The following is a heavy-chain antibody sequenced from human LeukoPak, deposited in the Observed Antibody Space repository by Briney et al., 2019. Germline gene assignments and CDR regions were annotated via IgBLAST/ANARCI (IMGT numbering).Heavy chain of an antibody. D-gene: IGHD6-13*01. CDR3: ARGRGSSWYYFDS. J-gene: IGHJ4*02. CDR2: IYASGNT. V-gene: IGHV4-4*07. CDR1: GGSISSYY. Sequence: SETLSLTCTVSGGSISSYYWSWVRQPAGKGLEWVGRIYASGNTNYNPSLKGRVTMTVDTSKNQFSLDLSSVTAADTAVYYCARGRGSSWYYFDSWGQGTLVTVSS.